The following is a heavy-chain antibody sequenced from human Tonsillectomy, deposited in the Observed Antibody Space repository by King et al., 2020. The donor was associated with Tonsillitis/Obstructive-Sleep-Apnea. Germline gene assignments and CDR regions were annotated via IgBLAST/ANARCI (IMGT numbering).Heavy chain of an antibody. J-gene: IGHJ4*02. V-gene: IGHV3-15*01. CDR2: IRSKADGGTT. Sequence: VQLVESGGGLVKPGGSLRLSCAASGFTFSNAWMTWVRQAPGEGLECVGRIRSKADGGTTDYAAPVKGRFTISRDDSKNTLYLQMTSLKAEDTAVYYCSTDWATVSKGGPAWGQGTLVTVSS. D-gene: IGHD4-17*01. CDR3: STDWATVSKGGPA. CDR1: GFTFSNAW.